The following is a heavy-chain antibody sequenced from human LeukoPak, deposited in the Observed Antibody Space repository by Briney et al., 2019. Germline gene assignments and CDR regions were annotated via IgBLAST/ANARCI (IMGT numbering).Heavy chain of an antibody. J-gene: IGHJ4*02. Sequence: ASVKVSCKASGYTFTSYGISWVRQAPGQGLEWMGWISAYNGNTNYAQKLQGRVTMTTDTSTSTAYMELRSLRPDDTAVYYCARDGDYYGSGTVSDYWGQGTLVTVSS. CDR3: ARDGDYYGSGTVSDY. CDR2: ISAYNGNT. CDR1: GYTFTSYG. D-gene: IGHD3-10*01. V-gene: IGHV1-18*04.